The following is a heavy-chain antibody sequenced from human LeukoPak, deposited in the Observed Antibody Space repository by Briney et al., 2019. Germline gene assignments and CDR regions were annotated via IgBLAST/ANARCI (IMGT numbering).Heavy chain of an antibody. J-gene: IGHJ3*02. CDR2: INTNTGNP. D-gene: IGHD5-18*01. CDR3: ARPVYVDTAMADPHYAFDI. CDR1: GYTFTSYA. V-gene: IGHV7-4-1*02. Sequence: GASVKVSCKASGYTFTSYAMNWVRQAPGQGLEWMGWINTNTGNPTYAQGFTGRFVFSLDTSVSTAYLQISSLKAEDTAVYYCARPVYVDTAMADPHYAFDIWGQGTMVTVSS.